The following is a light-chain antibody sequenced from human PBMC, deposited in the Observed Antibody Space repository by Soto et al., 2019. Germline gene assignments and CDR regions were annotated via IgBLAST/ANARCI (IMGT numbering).Light chain of an antibody. J-gene: IGKJ1*01. V-gene: IGKV1-39*01. CDR1: QGISSY. CDR2: AAP. CDR3: QQSYSSPRT. Sequence: IRLTQSASSLSAYVKDRVTITCRASQGISSYLNWYQLKPGNAPKLLLSAAPGFQSEVPSNFSGSGSGTDFTLTISSLQPEDFATYYCQQSYSSPRTFGQGTKVDIK.